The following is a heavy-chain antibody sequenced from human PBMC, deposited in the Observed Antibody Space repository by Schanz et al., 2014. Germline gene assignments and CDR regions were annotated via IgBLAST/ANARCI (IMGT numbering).Heavy chain of an antibody. CDR2: ISSSGSYI. Sequence: EVHLVESGGGLVKRGGSLRLSCAASGFTISSYSMNWVRQAPGKGLEWVSSISSSGSYIYYADSVKGRFSISRDNAKNSLFLQMNRLRAEDTALYYCAIIGVMVAVAGARADYCRQGTLVTVSS. CDR3: AIIGVMVAVAGARADY. CDR1: GFTISSYS. J-gene: IGHJ4*02. V-gene: IGHV3-21*01. D-gene: IGHD6-19*01.